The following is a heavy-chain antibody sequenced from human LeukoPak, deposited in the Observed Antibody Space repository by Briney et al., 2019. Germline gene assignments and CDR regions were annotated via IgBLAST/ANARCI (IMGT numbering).Heavy chain of an antibody. V-gene: IGHV3-7*01. CDR3: ARDRLYDSSGYLY. J-gene: IGHJ4*02. Sequence: GGSLRLSCAASGFNFTIYAMHWVRQAPGKGLEWVANINKDGSEKYYVDSMKGRFTISRDNAKNSLYLQMNSLRAEDTAVYYCARDRLYDSSGYLYWGQGTLVTVSS. CDR1: GFNFTIYA. CDR2: INKDGSEK. D-gene: IGHD3-22*01.